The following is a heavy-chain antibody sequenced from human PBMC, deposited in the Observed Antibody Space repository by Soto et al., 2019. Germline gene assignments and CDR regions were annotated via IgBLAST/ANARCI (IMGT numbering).Heavy chain of an antibody. J-gene: IGHJ6*01. CDR1: GFTCSSYG. CDR2: IKRKIDGETT. CDR3: VTDRGGGMDV. Sequence: GGSLRLSWAAAGFTCSSYGMRWVRQAPGKGLQCVGRIKRKIDGETTDYAAPVKGRFAISRDDSKNTLYLQMNSLKVEDTAMYYCVTDRGGGMDVWGQGTTVTVSS. D-gene: IGHD3-10*01. V-gene: IGHV3-15*01.